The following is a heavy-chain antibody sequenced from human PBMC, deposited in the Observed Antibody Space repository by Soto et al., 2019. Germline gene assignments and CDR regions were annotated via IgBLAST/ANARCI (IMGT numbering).Heavy chain of an antibody. J-gene: IGHJ4*02. CDR2: FFYTGST. D-gene: IGHD6-6*01. Sequence: PSETLSLTCTVSGGSISSSSYYWGWIRQPPGKGLEWIGSFFYTGSTYYNPSLKSRVTISVDTSKNQFSLKLSSVTAADTAVYYCARRSIAARLIFAPFDYWGQGTLVTVSS. V-gene: IGHV4-39*01. CDR3: ARRSIAARLIFAPFDY. CDR1: GGSISSSSYY.